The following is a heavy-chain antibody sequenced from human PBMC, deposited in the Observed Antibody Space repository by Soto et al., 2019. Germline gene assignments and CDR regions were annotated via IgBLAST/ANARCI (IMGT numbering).Heavy chain of an antibody. Sequence: GGSLRLSCAASGVTFSDYYMSWIRQAPGKGLEWVSYISSSSSYTNYADSVKGRFTISRDNAKNSLYLQMNSLRAEDTAVYYCASAYYYGSGSYWPFDYWGQGTLVTVSS. CDR3: ASAYYYGSGSYWPFDY. CDR2: ISSSSSYT. J-gene: IGHJ4*02. V-gene: IGHV3-11*06. CDR1: GVTFSDYY. D-gene: IGHD3-10*01.